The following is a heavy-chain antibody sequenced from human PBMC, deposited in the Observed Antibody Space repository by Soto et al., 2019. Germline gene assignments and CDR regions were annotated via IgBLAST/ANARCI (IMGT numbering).Heavy chain of an antibody. CDR1: GGSISSGDYY. CDR3: ARDRPTIFGQGGMDV. J-gene: IGHJ6*02. Sequence: QVQLQESGPGLVKPSQTLSLTCTVSGGSISSGDYYWSWIRQPPGKGLEWIGYIYYSGSTYYNPSRKSRVTISVDTSKNQFSLKLSSVTAADTAVYYCARDRPTIFGQGGMDVWGQGTTVTVSS. V-gene: IGHV4-30-4*01. CDR2: IYYSGST. D-gene: IGHD3-3*01.